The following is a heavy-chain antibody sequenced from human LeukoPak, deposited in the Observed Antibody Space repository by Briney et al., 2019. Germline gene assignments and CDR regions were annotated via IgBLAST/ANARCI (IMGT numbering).Heavy chain of an antibody. D-gene: IGHD6-13*01. CDR2: IRSDESNK. V-gene: IGHV3-30*02. CDR3: AHPTEYSSSWYGNWLDP. J-gene: IGHJ5*02. Sequence: GGSLRLSCAASGFTFSSYGMHWVRQAPGKGLEWVAFIRSDESNKYYAESVKGRFTISRDNSKNTLYLQMNSLRAEDTAVYYCAHPTEYSSSWYGNWLDPWGQGTLVTVSS. CDR1: GFTFSSYG.